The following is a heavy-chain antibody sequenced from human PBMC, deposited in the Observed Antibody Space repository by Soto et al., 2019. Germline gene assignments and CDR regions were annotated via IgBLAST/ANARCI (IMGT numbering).Heavy chain of an antibody. D-gene: IGHD3-16*01. CDR3: AAGEKSGYYGFDV. Sequence: QVQLVQSGAEVKKPGSSVRVSCKASGGTFSSFVVIWVRQAPGQGLECMGETIPIFASANYAQNFQGRVAINSDDFTNTVYMELSNLRSDDAAVYYCAAGEKSGYYGFDVWGQGTTVIVSS. CDR2: TIPIFASA. J-gene: IGHJ6*02. V-gene: IGHV1-69*01. CDR1: GGTFSSFV.